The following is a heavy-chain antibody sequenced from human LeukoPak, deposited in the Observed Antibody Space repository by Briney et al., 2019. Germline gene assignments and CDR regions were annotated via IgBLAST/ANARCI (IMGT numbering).Heavy chain of an antibody. D-gene: IGHD2-15*01. CDR1: GGSMTNSY. Sequence: SETLSLTCTVSGGSMTNSYWGWIRQPPGKGLEWLGYIYFTGSTNSNPSLKSRVTISLDTSKNLLSLRLTSVTAADTAVYYCARRRQVSYYSPYAFDLWGQGTMVTVSS. CDR3: ARRRQVSYYSPYAFDL. J-gene: IGHJ3*01. V-gene: IGHV4-59*08. CDR2: IYFTGST.